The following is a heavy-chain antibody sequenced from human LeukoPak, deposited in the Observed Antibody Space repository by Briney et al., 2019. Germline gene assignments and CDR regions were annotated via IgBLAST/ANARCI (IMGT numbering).Heavy chain of an antibody. CDR2: IYTSGNT. V-gene: IGHV4-4*09. Sequence: SETLSLTCTVSGGSMRSYYCSWIRQPPGKDLEWIGYIYTSGNTNYNPSLKSRVTISVDTSKSQFSLKLSSVTAADTAVYYCARGSGPYYFDYWGQGTLVTVSS. CDR3: ARGSGPYYFDY. CDR1: GGSMRSYY. J-gene: IGHJ4*02. D-gene: IGHD6-19*01.